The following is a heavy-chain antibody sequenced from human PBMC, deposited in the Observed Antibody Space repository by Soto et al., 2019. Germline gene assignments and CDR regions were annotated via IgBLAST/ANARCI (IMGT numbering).Heavy chain of an antibody. CDR3: ARAINYYGSGSYYSFDY. CDR1: GGSFSGYY. Sequence: SETLSLTCAVYGGSFSGYYWSWIRQPPGKGLEWIGEINHSGSTNYNPSLKSRVTISVDTSKNQFSLKLSSVTAADTAVYYCARAINYYGSGSYYSFDYWGQGTLVTVSS. J-gene: IGHJ4*02. V-gene: IGHV4-34*01. CDR2: INHSGST. D-gene: IGHD3-10*01.